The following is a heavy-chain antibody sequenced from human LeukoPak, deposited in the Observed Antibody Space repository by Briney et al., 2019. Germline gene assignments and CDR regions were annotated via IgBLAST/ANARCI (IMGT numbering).Heavy chain of an antibody. CDR1: GFTFSSYA. V-gene: IGHV3-21*01. CDR2: ISSSSSYI. J-gene: IGHJ3*02. D-gene: IGHD3-16*01. Sequence: KPGGSLRLSCAASGFTFSSYAMSWVRQAPGKGLEWVSSISSSSSYIYYADSVKGRFTISRDNAKNSLYLQMNSLRAEDTAVYYCAVEPYVHDAFDIWGQGTMVTVSS. CDR3: AVEPYVHDAFDI.